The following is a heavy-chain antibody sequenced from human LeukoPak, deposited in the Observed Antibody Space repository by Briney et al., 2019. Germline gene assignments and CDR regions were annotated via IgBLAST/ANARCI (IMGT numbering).Heavy chain of an antibody. CDR1: GFPFSSYS. Sequence: GGSLRLSFAASGFPFSSYSMNWVRQAPGKGLEWVSSISSSSSYIYYADSVKGRFTISRDNVKNSLYLQMNSLRAEDTAVYYCARGLVVVPAANVGFDYWGQGTLVTVSS. D-gene: IGHD2-2*01. V-gene: IGHV3-21*01. J-gene: IGHJ4*02. CDR3: ARGLVVVPAANVGFDY. CDR2: ISSSSSYI.